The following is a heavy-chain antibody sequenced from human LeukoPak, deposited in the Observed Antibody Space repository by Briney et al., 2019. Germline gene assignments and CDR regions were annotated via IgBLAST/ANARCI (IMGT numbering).Heavy chain of an antibody. J-gene: IGHJ4*02. V-gene: IGHV3-30-3*01. Sequence: PGGSLRLSCAASGFTFSSYAMHWVRQAPGKGLEWVAVISYDGSNKYYADSVKGRFTISRDNSKNTLYLQMNSLRAEDTAVYYCAKDRIAVAAKDYWGQGTLVTVSS. D-gene: IGHD6-19*01. CDR1: GFTFSSYA. CDR3: AKDRIAVAAKDY. CDR2: ISYDGSNK.